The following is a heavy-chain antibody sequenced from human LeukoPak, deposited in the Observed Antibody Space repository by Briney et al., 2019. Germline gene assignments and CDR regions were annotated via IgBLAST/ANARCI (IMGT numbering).Heavy chain of an antibody. CDR1: GFTFSTYR. CDR2: ITGSSSTI. D-gene: IGHD5-18*01. J-gene: IGHJ4*02. V-gene: IGHV3-48*02. Sequence: PGGSLRLSCVAPGFTFSTYRMNWVRQAPGKGLEWVSYITGSSSTIYYADSVEGRFTISRDNAKNSLYLQMNSLRDEDTAVYYCARVEGYSYNYALDYWGQGTLVTVSS. CDR3: ARVEGYSYNYALDY.